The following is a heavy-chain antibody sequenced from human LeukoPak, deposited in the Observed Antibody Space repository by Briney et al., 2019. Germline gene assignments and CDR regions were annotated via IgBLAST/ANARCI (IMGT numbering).Heavy chain of an antibody. Sequence: PGGSLRLSCAASGFTFSTYRMNWVRQAPGKGLEWVSYISSSGSTIYYADSVKGRFTISRDNAKNSLYLQMNSLRAEDTAVYYCASFLLGYSGYDYAFDIWGQGTMVTVSS. CDR1: GFTFSTYR. CDR3: ASFLLGYSGYDYAFDI. CDR2: ISSSGSTI. D-gene: IGHD5-12*01. J-gene: IGHJ3*02. V-gene: IGHV3-48*04.